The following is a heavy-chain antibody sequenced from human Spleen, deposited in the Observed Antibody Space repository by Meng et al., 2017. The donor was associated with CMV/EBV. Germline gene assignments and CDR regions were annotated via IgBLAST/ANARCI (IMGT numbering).Heavy chain of an antibody. CDR2: IKPDESEK. J-gene: IGHJ3*02. V-gene: IGHV3-7*03. CDR1: GFNFINSW. Sequence: GGSLRLSCAASGFNFINSWMNWVRQAPGKGLEWVANIKPDESEKNYVDSVKGRFTISRDNSKNTLHLQMSSLRAEDTAMYYCVRAGTSSGAFDIWGQGTMVTVSS. D-gene: IGHD6-6*01. CDR3: VRAGTSSGAFDI.